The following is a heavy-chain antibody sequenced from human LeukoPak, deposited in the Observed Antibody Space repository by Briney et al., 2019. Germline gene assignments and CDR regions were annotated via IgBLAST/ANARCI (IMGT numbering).Heavy chain of an antibody. CDR3: ARLLQQLVLGLGLGAFDI. CDR2: INPNSGGT. D-gene: IGHD6-13*01. Sequence: GASVKVSCKASGYTFTGYYMHWVRQAPGQGLEWMGWINPNSGGTNYAQKFQGRVTMTRDTSISTAYMELSRLRSDDTAVYYCARLLQQLVLGLGLGAFDIWGQGTMVTVSS. CDR1: GYTFTGYY. J-gene: IGHJ3*02. V-gene: IGHV1-2*02.